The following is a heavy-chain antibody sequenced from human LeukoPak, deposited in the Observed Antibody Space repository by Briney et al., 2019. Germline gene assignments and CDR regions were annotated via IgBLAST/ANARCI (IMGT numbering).Heavy chain of an antibody. V-gene: IGHV3-30*02. CDR3: TKDRLRGSGSFPLDY. CDR1: GFTFSSYD. J-gene: IGHJ4*02. Sequence: GGSLRLSCAASGFTFSSYDMHWVRQAPDKGLEWVAFIRYDETNKYYTDSVKGRFTISRDNSKNALYLQMNSLRVEDTAVYYCTKDRLRGSGSFPLDYWGQGTLVTVSS. D-gene: IGHD3-10*01. CDR2: IRYDETNK.